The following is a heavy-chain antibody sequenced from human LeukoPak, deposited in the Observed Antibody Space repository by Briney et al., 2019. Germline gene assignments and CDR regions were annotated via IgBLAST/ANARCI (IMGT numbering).Heavy chain of an antibody. D-gene: IGHD2-2*01. CDR2: IYYSGST. V-gene: IGHV4-39*01. CDR1: SASISSRSFF. J-gene: IGHJ5*02. Sequence: SETLSLTCTVSSASISSRSFFWGCIRQPPGKGLEWIGSIYYSGSTYYNPSLKSRVTISVDTSKNQFSLKLSSVTAADTAVYYCARIRSKVVRVPFDPWGQGTLVTVSS. CDR3: ARIRSKVVRVPFDP.